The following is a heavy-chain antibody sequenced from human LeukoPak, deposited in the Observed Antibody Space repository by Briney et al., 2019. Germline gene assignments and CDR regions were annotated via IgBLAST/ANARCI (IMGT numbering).Heavy chain of an antibody. J-gene: IGHJ4*02. V-gene: IGHV3-23*01. Sequence: GGSLRLSCAASGFTFSYYAMTWVRQAPGKGLEWVSALICTGAGTYYADSVKGRFTISRDNSKNTLYLQMNRLRDEDTDVYYCAKDQEYTYGPFDYWGQGTLVTVSS. CDR3: AKDQEYTYGPFDY. D-gene: IGHD5-18*01. CDR1: GFTFSYYA. CDR2: LICTGAGT.